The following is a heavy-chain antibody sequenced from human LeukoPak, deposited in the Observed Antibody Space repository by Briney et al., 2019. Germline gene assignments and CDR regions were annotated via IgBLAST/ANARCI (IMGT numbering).Heavy chain of an antibody. CDR3: ARTLYGTDGYYYGMDV. V-gene: IGHV1-69*13. CDR1: GGTFSSYA. Sequence: AASVKVSCKASGGTFSSYAISWVRRAPGQGLEWMGGIIPIFGTANYAQKFQGRVTITADESTSTAYMELSSLRSEDTAVYYCARTLYGTDGYYYGMDVWGQGTTVTVSS. D-gene: IGHD5-24*01. J-gene: IGHJ6*02. CDR2: IIPIFGTA.